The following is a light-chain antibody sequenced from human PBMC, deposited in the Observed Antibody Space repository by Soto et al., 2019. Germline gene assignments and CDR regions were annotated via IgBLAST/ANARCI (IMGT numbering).Light chain of an antibody. CDR2: GAS. J-gene: IGKJ1*01. V-gene: IGKV3-20*01. CDR3: QQYRTSAQT. Sequence: EILLTQSPGTLSLSPGESATLSCRASQTVGSDYLAWYQQRPGQAPRLLIYGASSRATGIPDRFSGSGSGTDFTLTISRLEPEDFAMYFCQQYRTSAQTFGQGTKVDIK. CDR1: QTVGSDY.